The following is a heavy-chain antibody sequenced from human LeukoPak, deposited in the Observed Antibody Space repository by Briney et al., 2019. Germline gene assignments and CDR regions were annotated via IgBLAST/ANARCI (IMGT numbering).Heavy chain of an antibody. CDR3: AREGCSGGSCYSLPYYYYGMDV. CDR2: IIPIFGTA. J-gene: IGHJ6*02. D-gene: IGHD2-15*01. Sequence: ASVKVSCKASGGTFSSYAISWVRQAPGQGLEWMGGIIPIFGTANYAQKFQGRVTITADESTSTAYMELSSLRSEDTAVYYCAREGCSGGSCYSLPYYYYGMDVWGQGTTVTVSS. V-gene: IGHV1-69*01. CDR1: GGTFSSYA.